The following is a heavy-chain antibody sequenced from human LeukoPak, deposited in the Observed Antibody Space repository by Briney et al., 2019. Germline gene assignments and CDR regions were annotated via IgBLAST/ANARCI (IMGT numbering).Heavy chain of an antibody. V-gene: IGHV5-51*01. J-gene: IGHJ5*02. CDR3: ARHNSVGATGWFDP. CDR2: IYPGDSDT. D-gene: IGHD1-26*01. CDR1: GYSFTSYW. Sequence: GESLKISCKGSGYSFTSYWIVRVRQMPGKGLEWMGIIYPGDSDTRYSPSFQGQVTISADKSISTAYLQWSSLKASDTAIYYCARHNSVGATGWFDPWGQGTLVTVSS.